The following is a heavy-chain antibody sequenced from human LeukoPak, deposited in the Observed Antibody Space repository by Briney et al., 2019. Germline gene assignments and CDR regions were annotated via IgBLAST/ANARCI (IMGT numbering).Heavy chain of an antibody. J-gene: IGHJ5*02. CDR2: IYSSGST. D-gene: IGHD5-24*01. V-gene: IGHV4-39*01. Sequence: SETLSLTCTVSGVSISSSSYYWGWIRQPPGKGLEWIGSIYSSGSTYYNPSLKSRVTISVDTSKNQFTLKLSSVTAADTAVYYCARHRPDGYTTWFDPWGQGTLVTVSS. CDR1: GVSISSSSYY. CDR3: ARHRPDGYTTWFDP.